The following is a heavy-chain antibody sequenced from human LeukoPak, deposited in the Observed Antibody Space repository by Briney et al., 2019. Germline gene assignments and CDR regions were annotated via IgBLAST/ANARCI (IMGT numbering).Heavy chain of an antibody. V-gene: IGHV3-66*01. D-gene: IGHD3-10*01. CDR2: YDAGGNT. Sequence: GESLRLSCAASGFAVSGNYMNWVRQAPGKGLEWVSGYDAGGNTYYADSLKGRFTISRDTSKNTMYLQMNSLRTEDTAVYYCLKAYFVSGSYHNSFDYWGLGTLVTVSS. CDR1: GFAVSGNY. CDR3: LKAYFVSGSYHNSFDY. J-gene: IGHJ4*02.